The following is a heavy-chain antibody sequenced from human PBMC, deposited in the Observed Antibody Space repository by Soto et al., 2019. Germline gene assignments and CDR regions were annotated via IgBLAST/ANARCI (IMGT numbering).Heavy chain of an antibody. J-gene: IGHJ6*02. CDR1: GYTFTGYY. V-gene: IGHV1-2*02. D-gene: IGHD3-9*01. CDR3: ARGSLTYYDILAGPDISQPHYGMDV. CDR2: INPNSGGT. Sequence: ASVTVSCQASGYTFTGYYIHWVRQAPGQRLEWMGWINPNSGGTNYAQKLQGRVTMTTDTSTSTAYMELRSLRSDDTAVYYCARGSLTYYDILAGPDISQPHYGMDVWRQGTTVTVSS.